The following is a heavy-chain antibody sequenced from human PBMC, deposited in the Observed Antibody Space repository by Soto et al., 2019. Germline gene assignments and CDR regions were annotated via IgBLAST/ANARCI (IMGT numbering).Heavy chain of an antibody. CDR2: IIPIFGTA. Sequence: QVQLVQSGAEVKKPGSSVKVSCKASGGTFSSYAISWVRQAPGQGLEWMGGIIPIFGTANYAQKFQGRVTITADESTSTAYMELSSLRSEDTAVYYCAGSLSYCSSTSCPPDYYYGMDVCGQGAKVTVSS. V-gene: IGHV1-69*01. CDR3: AGSLSYCSSTSCPPDYYYGMDV. J-gene: IGHJ6*02. D-gene: IGHD2-2*01. CDR1: GGTFSSYA.